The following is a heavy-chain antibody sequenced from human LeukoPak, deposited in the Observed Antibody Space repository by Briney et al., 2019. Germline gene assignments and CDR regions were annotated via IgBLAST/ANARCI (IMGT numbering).Heavy chain of an antibody. CDR3: ARNKVRGKYYYYSMDV. CDR2: INHSGST. Sequence: PSETLSLTCAVYGGSFSGYYWSWIRQPPGKGLEWIGEINHSGSTNYNPSLKSRVTISVDTSKNQFSLKLSSVTAADTAVYYCARNKVRGKYYYYSMDVWGQGTTVTVSS. J-gene: IGHJ6*02. V-gene: IGHV4-34*01. D-gene: IGHD3-10*01. CDR1: GGSFSGYY.